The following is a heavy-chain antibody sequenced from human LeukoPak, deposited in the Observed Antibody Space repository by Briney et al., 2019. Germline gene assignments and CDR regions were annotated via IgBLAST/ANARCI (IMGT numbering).Heavy chain of an antibody. D-gene: IGHD3-9*01. J-gene: IGHJ4*02. V-gene: IGHV3-23*01. CDR2: VSPSGGST. CDR1: GFSLSNYA. CDR3: AKAARPGAQYFYS. Sequence: GGSLRLSCVASGFSLSNYAMHWVRQAPGKGLEWVSDVSPSGGSTYYADAVRDRFTISRDNSNNILYLQMSSLRVDDTAVYYCAKAARPGAQYFYSWGQGVQGTVSS.